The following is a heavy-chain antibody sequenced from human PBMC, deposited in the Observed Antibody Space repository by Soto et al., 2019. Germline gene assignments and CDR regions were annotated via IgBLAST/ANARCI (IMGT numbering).Heavy chain of an antibody. CDR2: INHSGST. Sequence: SDTLSLTCAVYGGSFSGYYWSWIRQPPGKGLEWIGEINHSGSTNYNPSLKSRVTISVDTSKNQFSLKLSSVTAADTAVYYCARGGLELLYWGQGTLVTFSS. D-gene: IGHD1-7*01. CDR3: ARGGLELLY. V-gene: IGHV4-34*01. CDR1: GGSFSGYY. J-gene: IGHJ4*02.